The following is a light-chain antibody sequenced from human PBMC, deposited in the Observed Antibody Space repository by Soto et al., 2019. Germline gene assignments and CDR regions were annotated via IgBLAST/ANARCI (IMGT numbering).Light chain of an antibody. CDR2: SND. CDR3: AAWGDSLSGVL. J-gene: IGLJ2*01. CDR1: SSNIGRNY. V-gene: IGLV1-47*02. Sequence: QAVLTQPPSASGTPGQRVTISCFGRSSNIGRNYVYWYQQLPGTAPKLLIYSNDQRPSGVPDRFSGSKSGASASLAISGLRSEDEAEYYCAAWGDSLSGVLFGGGTKLTVL.